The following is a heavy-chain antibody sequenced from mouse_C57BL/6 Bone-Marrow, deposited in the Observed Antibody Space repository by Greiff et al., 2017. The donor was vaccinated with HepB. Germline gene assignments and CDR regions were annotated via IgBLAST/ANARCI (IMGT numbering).Heavy chain of an antibody. CDR1: GFNIKDDY. J-gene: IGHJ2*01. V-gene: IGHV14-4*01. CDR2: IDPENGDT. Sequence: EVMLVESGAELVRPGASVKLSCTASGFNIKDDYMHWVQQRPEQGLEWIGWIDPENGDTEYASKFQGKATITADTSSNTAYLQLSSLTSEDTAIYYCARGEGFDYWGQGTTLTVSS. CDR3: ARGEGFDY.